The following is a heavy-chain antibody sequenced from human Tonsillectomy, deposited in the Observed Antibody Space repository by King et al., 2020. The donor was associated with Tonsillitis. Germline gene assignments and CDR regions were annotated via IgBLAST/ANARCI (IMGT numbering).Heavy chain of an antibody. J-gene: IGHJ2*01. Sequence: VQLVESGGGLVQPGGSLRLSCAASGFTFSSYWMHWVRQAPGKGLEWITRINSDGSSTRYAASVKGRFTISRDNAKNTLYLHRNSLRADDTAVYYCARRRISVSGTGFDLWGRGTLVTVSS. V-gene: IGHV3-74*01. CDR1: GFTFSSYW. CDR3: ARRRISVSGTGFDL. CDR2: INSDGSST. D-gene: IGHD3/OR15-3a*01.